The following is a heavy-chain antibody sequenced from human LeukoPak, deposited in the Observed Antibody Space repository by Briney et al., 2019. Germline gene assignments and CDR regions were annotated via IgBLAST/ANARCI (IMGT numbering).Heavy chain of an antibody. CDR3: AKVYYSSSWTAYYYYGMDV. Sequence: GGSLRLSCAASGFTFSRYGMHWVRQAPGKGLEWVAVISYDGSNKYYADSVKGRFTISRDNSKNTLYLQMNSLRAEDTAVYYCAKVYYSSSWTAYYYYGMDVWGQGTTVTVSS. CDR1: GFTFSRYG. CDR2: ISYDGSNK. V-gene: IGHV3-30*18. J-gene: IGHJ6*02. D-gene: IGHD6-13*01.